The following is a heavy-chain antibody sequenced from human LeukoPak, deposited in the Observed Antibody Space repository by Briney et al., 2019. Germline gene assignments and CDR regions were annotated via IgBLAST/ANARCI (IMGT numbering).Heavy chain of an antibody. D-gene: IGHD5-12*01. CDR3: ARLGDDAVNY. J-gene: IGHJ4*02. CDR1: GGSISSSSYY. CDR2: IYYSGST. Sequence: SETLSLTCTVSGGSISSSSYYWGWIRQPPGKGLEWIGSIYYSGSTYYNPSLKSRVTISVDTSKNQFSLKLSSLTAADTAVYYCARLGDDAVNYWGQGTLVTVSS. V-gene: IGHV4-39*01.